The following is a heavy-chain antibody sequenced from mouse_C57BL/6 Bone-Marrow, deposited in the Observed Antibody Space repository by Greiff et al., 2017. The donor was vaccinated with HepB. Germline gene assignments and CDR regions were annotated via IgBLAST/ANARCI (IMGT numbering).Heavy chain of an antibody. D-gene: IGHD2-2*01. CDR2: IHPNSGST. Sequence: QVHVKQPGAELVKPGASVKLSCKASGYTFTSYWMHWVKQRPGQGLEWIGMIHPNSGSTNYNEKFKSKATLTVDKSSSTAYMQLSSLTAEDSAVYYCARLGGDDVAYWGQGTLVTVSA. V-gene: IGHV1-64*01. CDR3: ARLGGDDVAY. CDR1: GYTFTSYW. J-gene: IGHJ3*01.